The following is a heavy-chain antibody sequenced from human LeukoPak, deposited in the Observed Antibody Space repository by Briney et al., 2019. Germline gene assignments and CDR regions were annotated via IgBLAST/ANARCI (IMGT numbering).Heavy chain of an antibody. V-gene: IGHV4-34*01. Sequence: PSETLSLTCAAYGGSFSGYYWSWIRQPPGKGLEWIGEINHSGSTNYNPSLKSRVTISVDTSKNQFSLKLSSVTAADTAVYYCARVRSAKNYGTDVWGQGTTVTVSS. D-gene: IGHD2-2*01. J-gene: IGHJ6*02. CDR1: GGSFSGYY. CDR3: ARVRSAKNYGTDV. CDR2: INHSGST.